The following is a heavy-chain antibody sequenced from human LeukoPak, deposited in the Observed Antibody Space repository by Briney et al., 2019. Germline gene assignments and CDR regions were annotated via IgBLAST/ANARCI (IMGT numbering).Heavy chain of an antibody. CDR1: GGTFSSHA. CDR2: INPNSGAT. CDR3: ARVRDYPS. V-gene: IGHV1-2*02. J-gene: IGHJ5*02. Sequence: ASVKVSCKASGGTFSSHAISWVRQAPGQGLEWMGWINPNSGATKYAQKFQGRVTMTRDTSISTAYMELSRLIFDDTAVYYCARVRDYPSWGQGTLVTVSS. D-gene: IGHD5-24*01.